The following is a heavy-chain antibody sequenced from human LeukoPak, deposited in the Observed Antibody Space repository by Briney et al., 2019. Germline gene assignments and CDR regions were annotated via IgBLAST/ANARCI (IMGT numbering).Heavy chain of an antibody. CDR1: GFTFSNAW. Sequence: GGSLRLSCAASGFTFSNAWMSWVRQAPGKGLEWVGRIKSKTDGGTTDYAAPVKGRFTISRDDSKNTLYLQMNSLKTEDTAVYYCTTGPHYDILTGYYGFDYWGQGTLVTVSS. CDR2: IKSKTDGGTT. CDR3: TTGPHYDILTGYYGFDY. J-gene: IGHJ4*02. V-gene: IGHV3-15*01. D-gene: IGHD3-9*01.